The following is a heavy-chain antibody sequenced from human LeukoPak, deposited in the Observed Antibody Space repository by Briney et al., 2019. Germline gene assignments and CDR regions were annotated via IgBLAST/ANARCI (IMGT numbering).Heavy chain of an antibody. V-gene: IGHV4-39*01. CDR1: GGSISSSSYY. J-gene: IGHJ4*02. CDR2: IYYSGST. CDR3: ARQGTGHSSGWYY. Sequence: SETLSLTCTVSGGSISSSSYYWGWIRQPPGKGLEWIGSIYYSGSTYYNPSLKSRVTISVDTSKNQFSLKLSSVTAADTAVYYCARQGTGHSSGWYYWGQGTLVTVSS. D-gene: IGHD6-19*01.